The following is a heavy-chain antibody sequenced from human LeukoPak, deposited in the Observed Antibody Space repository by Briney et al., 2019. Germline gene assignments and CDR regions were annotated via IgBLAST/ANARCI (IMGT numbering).Heavy chain of an antibody. D-gene: IGHD6-13*01. Sequence: GGSLRLSCAASGFTFSSYAMTWVRQAPGKGLEWVSYISSSSSTIYYADSVKGRFTISRDDAKNSRYLQMNSLRAEDTAVYYCARGAIAGEFDYWGQGTLVTVSS. V-gene: IGHV3-48*04. CDR2: ISSSSSTI. CDR1: GFTFSSYA. J-gene: IGHJ4*02. CDR3: ARGAIAGEFDY.